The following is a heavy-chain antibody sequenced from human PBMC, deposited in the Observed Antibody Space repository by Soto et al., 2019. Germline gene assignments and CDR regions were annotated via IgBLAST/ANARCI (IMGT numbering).Heavy chain of an antibody. Sequence: PGGSLRLSCAASGFTFSTYALHWVRQAPGKGLEWVAVISYDGSNREYADSAKGRFTISRDNSKNTLSLQMNSLRAEDTAVYYCARASGRYITGTAWAWGQGTLVTVSS. CDR2: ISYDGSNR. D-gene: IGHD1-7*01. CDR3: ARASGRYITGTAWA. V-gene: IGHV3-30-3*01. CDR1: GFTFSTYA. J-gene: IGHJ5*02.